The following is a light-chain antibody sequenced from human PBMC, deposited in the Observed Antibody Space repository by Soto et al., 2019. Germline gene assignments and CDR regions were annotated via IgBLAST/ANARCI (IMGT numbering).Light chain of an antibody. CDR1: QSVSIY. Sequence: EIVLTQSPATLSLSPGERATLSCRASQSVSIYLAWYQQKSGQAPRLLIYDASNRATGIPARFSGSGSGTDFTLTISRLEPEDFAVYYCQHYDSSPPYTFGQGTKVDIK. CDR3: QHYDSSPPYT. CDR2: DAS. V-gene: IGKV3-20*01. J-gene: IGKJ2*01.